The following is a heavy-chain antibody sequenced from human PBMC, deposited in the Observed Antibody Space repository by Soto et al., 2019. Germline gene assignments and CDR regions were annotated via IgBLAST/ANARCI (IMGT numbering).Heavy chain of an antibody. Sequence: GGSLRLSCAASGFTFSSYAMSWVRQAPGKGLEWVSAISGSGGSTYYADSVKGRFTISRDNSKNTLYLQMNSLRAEDTAVYYCASPTTQDYYFYSMDVWGKGTTVTVSS. CDR1: GFTFSSYA. V-gene: IGHV3-23*01. CDR3: ASPTTQDYYFYSMDV. CDR2: ISGSGGST. D-gene: IGHD1-1*01. J-gene: IGHJ6*03.